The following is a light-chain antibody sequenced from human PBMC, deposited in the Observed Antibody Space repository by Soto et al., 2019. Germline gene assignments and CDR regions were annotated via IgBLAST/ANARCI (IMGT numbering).Light chain of an antibody. Sequence: EIVMTQSPGTLSVSPGERATLSCRASQSINSNLAWYQQKPGQAPSLLIYGAFTRATGIPDRFSGSASGTDFTLTISRLEPEDFALYYCQQYGSTPYTFGQGTRLEIK. CDR1: QSINSN. CDR2: GAF. V-gene: IGKV3-20*01. CDR3: QQYGSTPYT. J-gene: IGKJ5*01.